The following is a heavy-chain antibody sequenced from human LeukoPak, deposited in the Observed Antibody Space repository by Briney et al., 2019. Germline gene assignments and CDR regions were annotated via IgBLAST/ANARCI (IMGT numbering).Heavy chain of an antibody. V-gene: IGHV3-74*01. J-gene: IGHJ4*02. CDR2: ISPDWSQT. Sequence: GGSLRLSCAASGFSLSNYWMHWVRQAPGKGLMWVSQISPDWSQTFYADSVKGRFTISRDNAKNTLFLQMDSLRAEDTALYYCVRSLRSADFWGQGTLVTVSS. CDR1: GFSLSNYW. CDR3: VRSLRSADF.